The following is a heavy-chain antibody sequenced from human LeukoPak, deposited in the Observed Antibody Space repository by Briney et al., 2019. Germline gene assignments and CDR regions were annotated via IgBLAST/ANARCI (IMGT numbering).Heavy chain of an antibody. Sequence: MASETLSLTCAVYGGSFSGYYWSWIHQPPGKGLEWIGEINHSGSTNYNPSLKSRVTISVDTSKNQFSLKLSSVTAADTAVYYCARERLYYDYVWGSYRQRLAFDYWGQGTLVTVSS. V-gene: IGHV4-34*01. J-gene: IGHJ4*02. CDR1: GGSFSGYY. CDR2: INHSGST. D-gene: IGHD3-16*02. CDR3: ARERLYYDYVWGSYRQRLAFDY.